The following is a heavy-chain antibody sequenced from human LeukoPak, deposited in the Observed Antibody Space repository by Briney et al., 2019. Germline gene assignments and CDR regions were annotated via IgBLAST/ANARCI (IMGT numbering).Heavy chain of an antibody. CDR3: ARDDYGDSKGWFDP. Sequence: ASVKVSCKASGYTFNHYGITGVRQTPGQGLEWMGWISVYNGNTNYAQKLQGRVTLSTDTSTSTAYMELRSLRSDDTAVYYCARDDYGDSKGWFDPWGQGTLVTVSS. CDR2: ISVYNGNT. CDR1: GYTFNHYG. J-gene: IGHJ5*02. V-gene: IGHV1-18*01. D-gene: IGHD4-17*01.